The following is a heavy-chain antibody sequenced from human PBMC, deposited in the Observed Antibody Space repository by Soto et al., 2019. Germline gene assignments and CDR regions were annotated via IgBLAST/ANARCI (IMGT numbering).Heavy chain of an antibody. CDR1: GFTFSSYA. Sequence: EVQLVESGGGLVKPGGSLRLSCAASGFTFSSYAMSWVRQAPGKGLEWVSSISASSSYIYYADSVKGRFTISRDNAKNSLYLQMDSLRAEETAVYYCARDSGGGGYYYYYNMDVWGRGTTVTVSS. CDR2: ISASSSYI. V-gene: IGHV3-21*01. CDR3: ARDSGGGGYYYYYNMDV. J-gene: IGHJ6*03. D-gene: IGHD2-15*01.